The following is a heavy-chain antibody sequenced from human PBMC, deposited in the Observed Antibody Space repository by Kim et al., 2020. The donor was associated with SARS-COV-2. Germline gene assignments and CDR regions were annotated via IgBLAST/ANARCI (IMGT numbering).Heavy chain of an antibody. J-gene: IGHJ4*02. CDR3: VRGGGLYDS. CDR2: GKT. D-gene: IGHD3-10*01. V-gene: IGHV4-4*07. Sequence: GKTNYTPSLQSRVTVSVDTSKNQFSLKLSSVTAADTAVYYCVRGGGLYDSWGQGTLVTVSS.